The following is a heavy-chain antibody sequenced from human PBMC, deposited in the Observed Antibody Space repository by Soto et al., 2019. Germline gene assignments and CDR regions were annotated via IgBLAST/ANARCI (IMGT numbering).Heavy chain of an antibody. CDR1: GFTFDDYT. CDR2: ISWDGGST. CDR3: AKGYDSGYDYFDY. D-gene: IGHD5-12*01. V-gene: IGHV3-43*01. Sequence: GSLRLSCAASGFTFDDYTMHWVRQAPGKGLEWVSLISWDGGSTYYADSVKGRFTISRDNSKNSLYLQMNSLRTEDTALYYCAKGYDSGYDYFDYWGQGTLVTVSS. J-gene: IGHJ4*02.